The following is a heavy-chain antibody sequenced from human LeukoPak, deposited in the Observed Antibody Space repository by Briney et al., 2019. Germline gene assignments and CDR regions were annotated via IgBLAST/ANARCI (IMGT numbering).Heavy chain of an antibody. D-gene: IGHD2-2*01. J-gene: IGHJ6*02. V-gene: IGHV3-23*01. CDR3: ARDCSSTSSCYYYYGMDV. CDR1: GFTFSSYA. Sequence: GGSLRLSCAASGFTFSSYAMSWVRQAPGKGLEWVSAISGSGGSTYYADSVKGRFTISRDNSKNTLYLQMNSLRAEDTAVYYCARDCSSTSSCYYYYGMDVWGQGTTVTVSS. CDR2: ISGSGGST.